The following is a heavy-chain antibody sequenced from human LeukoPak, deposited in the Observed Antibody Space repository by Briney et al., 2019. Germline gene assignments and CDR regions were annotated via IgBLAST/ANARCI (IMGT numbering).Heavy chain of an antibody. D-gene: IGHD1-20*01. J-gene: IGHJ4*02. Sequence: PSQTLSLTCTVSGGSISSGSYYWSWIRQPAGKGLEWIGRIYTSGSTNYNPSLKSRVTISVDTSKNQFSLKLSSVTAADTAVYYCASGPTVSLGYWGQGTLVTVSS. V-gene: IGHV4-61*02. CDR1: GGSISSGSYY. CDR3: ASGPTVSLGY. CDR2: IYTSGST.